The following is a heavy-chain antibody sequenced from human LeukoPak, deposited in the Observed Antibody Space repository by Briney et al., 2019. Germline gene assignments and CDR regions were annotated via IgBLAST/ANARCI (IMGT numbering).Heavy chain of an antibody. D-gene: IGHD4-17*01. V-gene: IGHV3-48*01. CDR2: ISGTGSTI. CDR3: ARVGDYGDYERLDY. CDR1: GFTFSAYS. Sequence: GGSLRLSCAASGFTFSAYSMNWVRQAPGKGLEWVSYISGTGSTIYYADSVKGRFTISRDNAKNSLYLQMNSLRADDTAVYYCARVGDYGDYERLDYWGQGTLVTVSS. J-gene: IGHJ4*02.